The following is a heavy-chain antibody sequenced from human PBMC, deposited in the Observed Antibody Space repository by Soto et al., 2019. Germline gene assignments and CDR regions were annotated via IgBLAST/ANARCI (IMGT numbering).Heavy chain of an antibody. Sequence: QAQLQESGPGLVKTSETLSLTCTVSDGSVSSGNYYWTWIRQPPGKGLEWIGYIHSSGSTLYNPSLKSRVFISVDTSMNQFSLQLTSVTAADTALYFCARDSLALFDSWGQGTLVTVSS. D-gene: IGHD5-12*01. V-gene: IGHV4-61*01. J-gene: IGHJ4*02. CDR3: ARDSLALFDS. CDR1: DGSVSSGNYY. CDR2: IHSSGST.